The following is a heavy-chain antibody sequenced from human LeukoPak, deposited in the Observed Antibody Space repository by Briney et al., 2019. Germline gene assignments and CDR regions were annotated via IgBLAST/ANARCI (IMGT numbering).Heavy chain of an antibody. D-gene: IGHD3-9*01. CDR2: ISSSGSTI. Sequence: GGSLRLSCAASGFTFSDYYMSWIRQAPGKGLEWVSYISSSGSTIYYADSVKGRFTISRDNAKNSLYLQMNSLRAEDTAVYYCARDRIIFTYYDILTGNDAFDIWGQGTMVTVSS. V-gene: IGHV3-11*01. CDR1: GFTFSDYY. J-gene: IGHJ3*02. CDR3: ARDRIIFTYYDILTGNDAFDI.